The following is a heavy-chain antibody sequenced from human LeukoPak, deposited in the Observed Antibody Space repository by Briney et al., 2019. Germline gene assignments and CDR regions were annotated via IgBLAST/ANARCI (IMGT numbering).Heavy chain of an antibody. CDR3: ARVVSGSYLLDY. Sequence: SETLSLTCAVYGGSFSGYYWSWIRQPPGKGLEWIGEINHSGSTNYNPSLKSRVTISVDTSKNQFSLKLSSVTAADTAVYYCARVVSGSYLLDYWGQGTLVTVSS. V-gene: IGHV4-34*01. CDR2: INHSGST. CDR1: GGSFSGYY. D-gene: IGHD1-26*01. J-gene: IGHJ4*02.